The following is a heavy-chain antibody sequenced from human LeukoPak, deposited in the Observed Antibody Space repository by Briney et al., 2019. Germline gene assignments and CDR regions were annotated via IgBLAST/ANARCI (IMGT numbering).Heavy chain of an antibody. J-gene: IGHJ4*02. V-gene: IGHV3-7*01. D-gene: IGHD4-17*01. CDR3: ARDDYGDYRY. CDR2: IKQDASGE. CDR1: GFTFSSYW. Sequence: PGGSLRLSCAASGFTFSSYWMSWVRQAPGKGPEWVANIKQDASGEYYVDSVKGRFTISRDNAKNSLYLQMNSLRAEDTAVYCCARDDYGDYRYWGQGTLVTVSS.